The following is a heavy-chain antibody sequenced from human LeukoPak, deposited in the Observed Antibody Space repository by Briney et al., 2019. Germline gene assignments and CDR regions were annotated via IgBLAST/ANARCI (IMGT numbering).Heavy chain of an antibody. D-gene: IGHD1-26*01. V-gene: IGHV4-4*02. CDR1: GGSISSSQW. Sequence: SETLSLTCAVSGGSISSSQWWTWVRQPPGKGLEWIGEINHSGSTNYNPSLKSRVSMSVDKSKNQFSLKLSSVTAADTAVYFCARGSGSYYSGAFNIWGQGTMVTVSS. CDR2: INHSGST. CDR3: ARGSGSYYSGAFNI. J-gene: IGHJ3*02.